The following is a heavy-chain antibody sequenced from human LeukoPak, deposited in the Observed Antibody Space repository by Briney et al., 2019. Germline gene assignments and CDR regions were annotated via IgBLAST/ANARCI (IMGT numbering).Heavy chain of an antibody. CDR3: VRGYNSFDT. V-gene: IGHV3-72*01. J-gene: IGHJ4*02. CDR1: EFTFSDHY. Sequence: PGSSRRPPWAASEFTFSDHYMDWVPQAPGKGREWVGRSRSKVGANITQSAQCVKGISTNSRNNSKAPLYLKMSSLSTEDTSVYYCVRGYNSFDTWGQGTLVTVSS. D-gene: IGHD3-22*01. CDR2: SRSKVGANIT.